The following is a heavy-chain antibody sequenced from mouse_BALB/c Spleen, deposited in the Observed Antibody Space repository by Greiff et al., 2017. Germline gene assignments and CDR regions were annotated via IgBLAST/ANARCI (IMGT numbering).Heavy chain of an antibody. Sequence: VQLKESGPGLVKPSQSLSLTCTVTGYSITSDYAWNWIRQFPGNKLEWMGYISYSGSTSYNPSLKSRISITRDTSKNQFFLQLNSVTTEDTATYYCARGNLYYYGSSYDYWGQGTTLTVSS. J-gene: IGHJ2*01. CDR2: ISYSGST. CDR3: ARGNLYYYGSSYDY. D-gene: IGHD1-1*01. V-gene: IGHV3-2*02. CDR1: GYSITSDYA.